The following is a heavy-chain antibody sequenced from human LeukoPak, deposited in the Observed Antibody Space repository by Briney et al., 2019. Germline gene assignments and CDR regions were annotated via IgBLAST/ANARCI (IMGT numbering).Heavy chain of an antibody. Sequence: GGSLRLFCAASGFTFSDYEMNWVRQAPGKGLELLSHVSISGTTIHYADSVKGRFTISRVNAKNSVYLQMTSLRAEDTALYYCAKDATAVPGTVYMDVWGKGTTVTVSS. D-gene: IGHD6-13*01. CDR2: VSISGTTI. CDR3: AKDATAVPGTVYMDV. V-gene: IGHV3-48*03. J-gene: IGHJ6*03. CDR1: GFTFSDYE.